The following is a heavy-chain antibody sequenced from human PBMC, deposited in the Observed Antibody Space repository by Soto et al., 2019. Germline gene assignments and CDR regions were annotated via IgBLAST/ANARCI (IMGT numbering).Heavy chain of an antibody. J-gene: IGHJ5*02. CDR3: ARQGANWFQSQLVDEWFDP. D-gene: IGHD6-13*01. CDR2: IYPGDSDT. Sequence: PGESLKISCKGSGYSFXSYWIGWVRQMPGKGLEWMGIIYPGDSDTRYIPSFQGQVTISADKSISTAYLQWSSLKASDTAMYYCARQGANWFQSQLVDEWFDPWGQGTLVTVS. V-gene: IGHV5-51*01. CDR1: GYSFXSYW.